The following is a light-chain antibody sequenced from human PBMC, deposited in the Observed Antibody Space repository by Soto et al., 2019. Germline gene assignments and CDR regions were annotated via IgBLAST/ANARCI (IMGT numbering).Light chain of an antibody. V-gene: IGKV3-20*01. CDR2: DAS. CDR3: QQYGSSST. CDR1: QSISSPY. Sequence: DIVLTQSPGTLSLSPWERATLSCRASQSISSPYLSWHQQKPGQAPRLLIYDASTRATGIPDRFSGSGSGTDFTLTISRLEPEDSAVYYCQQYGSSSTFGQGTKVDIK. J-gene: IGKJ1*01.